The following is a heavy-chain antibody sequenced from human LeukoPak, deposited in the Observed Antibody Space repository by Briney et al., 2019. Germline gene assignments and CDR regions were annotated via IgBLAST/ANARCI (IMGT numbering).Heavy chain of an antibody. V-gene: IGHV4-4*02. J-gene: IGHJ6*03. D-gene: IGHD2-2*01. Sequence: PSETLSLTCAVSGGSISSSNWWSWVRQPPGKGLEWIGEIYHSGSTNYNPSLKSRVTISVDTSKNQFSLKLSSVTAADTAVYYCARVGQLLPPQAYYYYYYMDVWGKGTTVTVSS. CDR1: GGSISSSNW. CDR3: ARVGQLLPPQAYYYYYYMDV. CDR2: IYHSGST.